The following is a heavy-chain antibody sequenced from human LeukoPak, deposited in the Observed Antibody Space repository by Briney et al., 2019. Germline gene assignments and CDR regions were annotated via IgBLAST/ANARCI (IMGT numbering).Heavy chain of an antibody. CDR3: AKDRTRTSTSFDY. D-gene: IGHD1-14*01. V-gene: IGHV3-23*01. CDR2: ISGSGGST. J-gene: IGHJ4*02. CDR1: GFTVSSNF. Sequence: GGSLRLSCAASGFTVSSNFMSWVRQAPGKGLEWVSAISGSGGSTYYADSVKGRFTISRDNSKNTLYLQMNSLRAEDTAVYYCAKDRTRTSTSFDYWGQGTLVTVSS.